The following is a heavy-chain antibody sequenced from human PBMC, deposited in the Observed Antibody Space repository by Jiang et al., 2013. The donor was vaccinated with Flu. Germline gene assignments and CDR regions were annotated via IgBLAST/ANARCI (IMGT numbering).Heavy chain of an antibody. CDR3: ARALVTTTRYYYYTVWTS. CDR1: GFSLSTSGVG. J-gene: IGHJ6*02. V-gene: IGHV2-5*02. CDR2: IYWDDDK. Sequence: KPTQTLTLTCTFSGFSLSTSGVGVGWIRQPPGKALEWLALIYWDDDKRYSPSLKSRLTITKDTSKNQVVLTMTNMDPVDTATYYCARALVTTTRYYYYTVWTSGAKGPRSPSP. D-gene: IGHD4-17*01.